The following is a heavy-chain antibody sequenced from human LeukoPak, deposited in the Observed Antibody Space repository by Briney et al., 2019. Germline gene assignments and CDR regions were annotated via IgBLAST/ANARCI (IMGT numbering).Heavy chain of an antibody. V-gene: IGHV3-30-3*01. CDR2: VSYDETNK. CDR1: ASTFSNDA. J-gene: IGHJ6*02. D-gene: IGHD2-2*01. Sequence: GGSLRLSCAASASTFSNDAILWVRQAPGKGLEWVAVVSYDETNKYYADSVKGRFTISRDNSKNTVYLQMSSLRAEDTAMYYCARAFGCSGTSCHARWGYYYYAMDVWGQGTTVTVSS. CDR3: ARAFGCSGTSCHARWGYYYYAMDV.